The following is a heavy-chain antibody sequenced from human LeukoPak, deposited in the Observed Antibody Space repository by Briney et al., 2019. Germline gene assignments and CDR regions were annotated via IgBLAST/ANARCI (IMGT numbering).Heavy chain of an antibody. J-gene: IGHJ4*02. Sequence: SETLSLTCTVSGGSISSYYWSWIRQPPGKGLEWIGYIYYSGSTNYNPSLKSRVTISVDTSKNQFSLKLSSVTAADTAVYCCARVHSSMIRGVIFDYWGQGSLVTVSS. D-gene: IGHD3-10*01. V-gene: IGHV4-59*01. CDR3: ARVHSSMIRGVIFDY. CDR2: IYYSGST. CDR1: GGSISSYY.